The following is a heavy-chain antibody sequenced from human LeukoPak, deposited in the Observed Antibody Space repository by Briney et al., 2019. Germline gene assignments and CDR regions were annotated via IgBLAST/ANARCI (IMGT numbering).Heavy chain of an antibody. V-gene: IGHV3-33*06. J-gene: IGHJ4*02. CDR3: AKTSTVSDY. D-gene: IGHD4-17*01. CDR1: GFTFSSYG. Sequence: GGSLRLSCAASGFTFSSYGMHWVRQAPGKGLEWVAVVWFDGSKKYSADSVKGRITISRDDSKNTLCLQMNSLRAEDTAVYYCAKTSTVSDYWGRGTLVTVSS. CDR2: VWFDGSKK.